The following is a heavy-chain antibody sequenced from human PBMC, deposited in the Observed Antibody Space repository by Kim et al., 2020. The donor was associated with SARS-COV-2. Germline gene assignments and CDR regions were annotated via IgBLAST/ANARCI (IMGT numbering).Heavy chain of an antibody. CDR1: GGSISSYY. Sequence: SETLSLTCTVSGGSISSYYWSWIRQPPGKGLEWIGYIYYSGSTNYNPSLKSRVTISVDTSKNQFSLKLSSVTAADTAVYYCSRISNDFWSGLDLYYFDYWGQGTLVTVSS. CDR3: SRISNDFWSGLDLYYFDY. D-gene: IGHD3-3*01. CDR2: IYYSGST. J-gene: IGHJ4*02. V-gene: IGHV4-59*13.